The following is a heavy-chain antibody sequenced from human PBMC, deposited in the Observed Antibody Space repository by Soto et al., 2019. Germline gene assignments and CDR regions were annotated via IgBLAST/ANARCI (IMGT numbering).Heavy chain of an antibody. CDR1: GGSFSGYY. CDR2: INHSGST. J-gene: IGHJ3*02. Sequence: SETLSLTCAVYGGSFSGYYWSWIRQPPGKGLEWMGEINHSGSTNYNPSLKSRVTISVDTSKNQFSLKLSSVTAADTAVYYCARPSGTWRHDAFDIWGQGTMVTVSS. V-gene: IGHV4-34*01. CDR3: ARPSGTWRHDAFDI. D-gene: IGHD3-10*01.